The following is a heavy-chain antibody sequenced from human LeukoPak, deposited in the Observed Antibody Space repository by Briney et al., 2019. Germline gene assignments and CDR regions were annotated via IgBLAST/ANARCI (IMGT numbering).Heavy chain of an antibody. CDR1: GFTFDDYG. J-gene: IGHJ6*03. CDR2: VNWNGGST. Sequence: GGSLRLSCAASGFTFDDYGMSWVRQAPGKGLEWISGVNWNGGSTGYADSVKGRFTISRDNAKNTLSLQMSSLRPEDTAVYYCVRGDYYYMDVWGKGTTVTVSS. V-gene: IGHV3-20*04. CDR3: VRGDYYYMDV.